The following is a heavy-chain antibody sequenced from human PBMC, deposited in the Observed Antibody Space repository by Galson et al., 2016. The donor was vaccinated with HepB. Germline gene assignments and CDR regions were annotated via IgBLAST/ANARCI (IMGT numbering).Heavy chain of an antibody. D-gene: IGHD1-26*01. CDR2: IYSTGTT. CDR3: GRDVGP. J-gene: IGHJ5*02. Sequence: SLRLSCAASGLTVSNNYMSWVRQAPGKGLEWVSLIYSTGTTLYADSVKGRFTISRDSSKNTLYLQMNSLRAEDTAMYFCGRDVGPWGQGALVTVSS. CDR1: GLTVSNNY. V-gene: IGHV3-53*01.